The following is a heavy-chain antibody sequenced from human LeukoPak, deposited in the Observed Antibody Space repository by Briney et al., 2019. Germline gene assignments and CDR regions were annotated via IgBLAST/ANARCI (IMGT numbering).Heavy chain of an antibody. CDR2: IWYDGSNK. Sequence: AGGSLRLSCAASGFTFSSYGMHWVRQAPGKGLGWVAVIWYDGSNKYYPDSVKGRFTISRDNSKNTLYLQMNSLRAEDTAVYYCARLYGTYPGWFDPWGQGTLVTVSS. V-gene: IGHV3-33*01. CDR1: GFTFSSYG. J-gene: IGHJ5*02. D-gene: IGHD4-17*01. CDR3: ARLYGTYPGWFDP.